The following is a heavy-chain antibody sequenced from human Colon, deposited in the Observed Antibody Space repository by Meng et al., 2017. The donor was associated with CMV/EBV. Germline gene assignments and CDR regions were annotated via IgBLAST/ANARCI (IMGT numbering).Heavy chain of an antibody. J-gene: IGHJ4*02. Sequence: GESLKISCAASGFTFSISGMHWVRQAPGKGLEWVAVIWYDGSNKYYADSVKGRFTISRDNSKNTLYLHMNSLRAEDTPVYYCAKDIWIGHRLTGYSSGWDYWGQGTLVTVSS. D-gene: IGHD6-19*01. CDR1: GFTFSISG. V-gene: IGHV3-33*06. CDR2: IWYDGSNK. CDR3: AKDIWIGHRLTGYSSGWDY.